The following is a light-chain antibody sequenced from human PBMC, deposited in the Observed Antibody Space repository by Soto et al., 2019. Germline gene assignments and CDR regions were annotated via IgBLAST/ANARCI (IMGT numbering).Light chain of an antibody. V-gene: IGKV3-15*01. CDR3: QQYSDWLRT. CDR1: QSVSST. J-gene: IGKJ1*01. CDR2: GAS. Sequence: EIVMTQSPATLSVSPGERATLSCRASQSVSSTLAWYQQKPGQAPRLLIYGASTRATGIPARFSGSGSGADFTLTFSSLQSEDFAVYYCQQYSDWLRTFGQGTKVDIK.